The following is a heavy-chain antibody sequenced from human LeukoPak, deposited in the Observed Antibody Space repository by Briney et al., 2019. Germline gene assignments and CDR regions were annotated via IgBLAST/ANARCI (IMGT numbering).Heavy chain of an antibody. J-gene: IGHJ3*02. CDR3: VRKNRDFNAAFDI. Sequence: PGGSLRLSCAASGFTVSNNYMSWVRQTPREGLEWVSISYSDSNTNYADSVKGRFTISRDTSQNTLSLQMNSLRAEDTAVYYCVRKNRDFNAAFDIWGQGTVVTVSS. CDR1: GFTVSNNY. V-gene: IGHV3-53*01. CDR2: SYSDSNT. D-gene: IGHD1-14*01.